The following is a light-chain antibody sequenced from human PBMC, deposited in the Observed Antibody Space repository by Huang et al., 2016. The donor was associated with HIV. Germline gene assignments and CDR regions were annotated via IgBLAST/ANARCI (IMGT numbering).Light chain of an antibody. CDR1: QNINRY. Sequence: DIQITQSPSSLSASVGDRVIITCRASQNINRYLNWYQQQPGKAPKLLISGASKLQSGVPSSFSGSGSGTHFILAISSLSPEDSATYYCQQSAVTPRTFGQGTKLEI. CDR3: QQSAVTPRT. J-gene: IGKJ2*01. CDR2: GAS. V-gene: IGKV1-39*01.